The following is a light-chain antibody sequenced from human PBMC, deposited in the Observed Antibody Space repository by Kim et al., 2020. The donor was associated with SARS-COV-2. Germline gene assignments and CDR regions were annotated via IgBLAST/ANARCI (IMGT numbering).Light chain of an antibody. CDR1: SSNVGSNV. J-gene: IGLJ3*02. V-gene: IGLV1-44*01. Sequence: GQRVSISCPGRSSNVGSNVANWYQQLPGTAPSLLIYGDHKRPSGGPGRFSGSRSGTSASLAISGLQSDDEADYYCAAWDDSRNSWAFGGGTQLTVL. CDR3: AAWDDSRNSWA. CDR2: GDH.